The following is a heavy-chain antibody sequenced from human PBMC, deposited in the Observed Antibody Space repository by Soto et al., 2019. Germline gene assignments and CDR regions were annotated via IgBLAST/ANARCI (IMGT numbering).Heavy chain of an antibody. D-gene: IGHD3-3*01. CDR1: GDSISISSHY. J-gene: IGHJ6*03. Sequence: QLQLQESGPGLVKPSETLSLTCTVSGDSISISSHYWGWIRQPPGKGLEWIANIYYSGSTYYNPSLKSRVTIALDTSKNQVSLKLGSVTAADTAVYYCAGIKIVGVLYYYMDAWGQGTTVTVSS. CDR2: IYYSGST. CDR3: AGIKIVGVLYYYMDA. V-gene: IGHV4-39*01.